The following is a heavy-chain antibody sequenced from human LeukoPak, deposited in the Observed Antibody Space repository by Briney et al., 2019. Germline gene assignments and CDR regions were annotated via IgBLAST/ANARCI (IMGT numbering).Heavy chain of an antibody. D-gene: IGHD1-1*01. V-gene: IGHV3-23*01. CDR1: GFTFSSYG. J-gene: IGHJ4*02. CDR2: ISGSGGST. Sequence: PGGSLRLSCAASGFTFSSYGMSWVRQAPGKGLEWVSAISGSGGSTYYADSVKGRFTISRDNSKNTLYLQMNSLRAEDTAVYYCAKVSNVGTEFDYWGQGTLVTVSS. CDR3: AKVSNVGTEFDY.